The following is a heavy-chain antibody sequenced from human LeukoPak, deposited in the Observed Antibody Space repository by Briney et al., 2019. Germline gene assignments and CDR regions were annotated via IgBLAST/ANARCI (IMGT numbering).Heavy chain of an antibody. CDR3: ARERLENCHDDSCPDAFDI. J-gene: IGHJ3*02. V-gene: IGHV3-33*01. CDR1: GFSFSSYL. D-gene: IGHD2-15*01. Sequence: GTSLRLSCAASGFSFSSYLMHWVRQAPGKGLECVALIGFDVSRKYYGDSVKGRFTISRDNSKNTLYLQMNSLSDEDTAVYFCARERLENCHDDSCPDAFDIWGQGTMVTVSS. CDR2: IGFDVSRK.